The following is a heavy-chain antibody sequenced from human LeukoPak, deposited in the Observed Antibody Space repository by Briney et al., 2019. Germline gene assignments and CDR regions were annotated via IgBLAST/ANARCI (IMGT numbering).Heavy chain of an antibody. D-gene: IGHD3-10*01. J-gene: IGHJ5*02. V-gene: IGHV4-31*03. CDR2: IYYSGST. Sequence: SETLFLTCTVSGGSISSGGYYWSWIRQHPGKGLEWIGYIYYSGSTYYNPSLKSRVTISVDTSKNQFSLKLSSVTAADTAVYYCARAQGGRGITMVRGVNLYNWFDPWGQGTLVTVSS. CDR1: GGSISSGGYY. CDR3: ARAQGGRGITMVRGVNLYNWFDP.